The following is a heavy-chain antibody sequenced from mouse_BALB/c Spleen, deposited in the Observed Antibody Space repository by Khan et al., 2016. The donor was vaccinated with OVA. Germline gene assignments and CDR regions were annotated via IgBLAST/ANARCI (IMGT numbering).Heavy chain of an antibody. CDR3: TRLAYYYNSEGFAY. CDR1: GFTFSTYG. V-gene: IGHV5-6*01. CDR2: ISTGGTYT. D-gene: IGHD1-1*01. Sequence: EVELVESGGDLVKPGGSLKLSCAASGFTFSTYGMSWVRQTPDKRLEWVATISTGGTYTYYPDSVKGRFTISRDNAKNTLCLQMSSLKSEDTAIYYCTRLAYYYNSEGFAYWGQGTLVTVSA. J-gene: IGHJ3*01.